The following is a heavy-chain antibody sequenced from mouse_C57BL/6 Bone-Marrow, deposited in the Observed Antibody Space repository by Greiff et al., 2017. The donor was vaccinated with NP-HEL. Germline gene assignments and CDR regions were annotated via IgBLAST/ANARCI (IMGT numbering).Heavy chain of an antibody. Sequence: VKLVESGGGLVKPGGSLKLSCAASGFTFSDYGMHWVRQAPEKGLEWVAYISSGGSTIYYADTVKGRFTISRDNAKNTLFLQMTSLRSVDTAMYYCARDYGSSYPYFDYWGQGTTLTVSS. CDR2: ISSGGSTI. D-gene: IGHD1-1*01. V-gene: IGHV5-17*01. CDR1: GFTFSDYG. CDR3: ARDYGSSYPYFDY. J-gene: IGHJ2*01.